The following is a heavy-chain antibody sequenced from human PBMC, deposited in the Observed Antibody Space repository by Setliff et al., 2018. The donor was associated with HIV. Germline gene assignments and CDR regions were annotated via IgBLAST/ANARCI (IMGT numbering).Heavy chain of an antibody. V-gene: IGHV1-2*02. CDR3: AVYSSSWFRYYGMDV. CDR1: GYTFTGYY. Sequence: VASVKVSCKASGYTFTGYYMHWVRQAPGQGLEWMGWINPNSGGTNYAQKFQGRVTMTRDTSISTAYMELSRLRSDDTAVYYCAVYSSSWFRYYGMDVWGQGTTVTVSS. J-gene: IGHJ6*02. CDR2: INPNSGGT. D-gene: IGHD6-13*01.